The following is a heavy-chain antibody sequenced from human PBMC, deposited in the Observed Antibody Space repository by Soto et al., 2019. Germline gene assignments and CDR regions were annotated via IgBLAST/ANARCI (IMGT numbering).Heavy chain of an antibody. D-gene: IGHD2-2*01. V-gene: IGHV1-8*01. J-gene: IGHJ5*02. Sequence: QGQLVQSGAEVKKPGASVKVSCKASGYTFTSYDINWVRQATGQGLEWMGWMNPNSGNTGYAQKFQGRVTMTRNTAISTAYMEQNALRSADTPVYYGARSRKSNLGCCISTSCYAWFDPWGQGTLVTVSS. CDR2: MNPNSGNT. CDR3: ARSRKSNLGCCISTSCYAWFDP. CDR1: GYTFTSYD.